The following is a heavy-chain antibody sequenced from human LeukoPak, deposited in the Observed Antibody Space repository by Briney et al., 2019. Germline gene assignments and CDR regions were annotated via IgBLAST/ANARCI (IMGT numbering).Heavy chain of an antibody. CDR3: AKGTSSSWYGEFDY. CDR1: GFTFDDYG. D-gene: IGHD6-13*01. J-gene: IGHJ4*02. Sequence: GGSLRLSCAASGFTFDDYGMHWVRQAPGKGLEWVSGISWNGDKINYADSVKGRFTISRDNAKNSLFLQMSTVRDEDLALYYCAKGTSSSWYGEFDYWGQGTLVTVSP. CDR2: ISWNGDKI. V-gene: IGHV3-9*03.